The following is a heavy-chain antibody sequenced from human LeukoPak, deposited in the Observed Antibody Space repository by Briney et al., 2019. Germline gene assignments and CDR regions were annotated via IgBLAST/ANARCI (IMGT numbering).Heavy chain of an antibody. CDR1: GYTFTSYG. J-gene: IGHJ5*02. D-gene: IGHD6-13*01. CDR2: ISAYNGNT. Sequence: ASVKVSCKASGYTFTSYGISWVRQAPGQGLEWMGWISAYNGNTNYAQKLQGRVTMTTDTSTSTAYMELRSLRSDDTAVYYCARRWGSSSWYGENWFDPWGQGTLVTVSS. V-gene: IGHV1-18*01. CDR3: ARRWGSSSWYGENWFDP.